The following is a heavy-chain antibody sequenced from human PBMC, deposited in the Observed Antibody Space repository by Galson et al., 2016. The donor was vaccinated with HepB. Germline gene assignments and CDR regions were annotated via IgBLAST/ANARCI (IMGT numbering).Heavy chain of an antibody. CDR2: IYHSGIT. J-gene: IGHJ6*03. CDR1: GDSISSSNW. V-gene: IGHV4-4*02. D-gene: IGHD4-17*01. CDR3: ARGDNPDYGDYASAYYYMDV. Sequence: ETLSLTCAVSGDSISSSNWWNWVRQPPGKGLEWIGEIYHSGITKYNPSLKSRVTISLDKSKNQFSLKLSSVTAADTAVYYCARGDNPDYGDYASAYYYMDVWGKGTTVTVSS.